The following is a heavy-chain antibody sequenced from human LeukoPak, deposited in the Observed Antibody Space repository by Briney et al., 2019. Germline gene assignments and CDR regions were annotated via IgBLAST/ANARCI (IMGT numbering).Heavy chain of an antibody. Sequence: GASVKVSCKASGGTFSSYAISWVRQAPGQGLEWMGRIIPILGIANYAQKFQGRVTITADKSTSTAYMELSSLRSEDTAVYYCASSMTTVSLGRGFWGQGALVTVSS. CDR1: GGTFSSYA. CDR2: IIPILGIA. J-gene: IGHJ4*02. CDR3: ASSMTTVSLGRGF. D-gene: IGHD4-17*01. V-gene: IGHV1-69*04.